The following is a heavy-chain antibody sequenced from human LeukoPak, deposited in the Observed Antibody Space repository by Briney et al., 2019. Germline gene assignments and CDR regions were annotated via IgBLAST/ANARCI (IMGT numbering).Heavy chain of an antibody. V-gene: IGHV3-11*01. Sequence: GGSLRLSCAAPGFTFSDYYMSWIRQAPGKGLEWVSYISSSGSTIYYADSVKGRFTISRDNAKNSLYQQMISLRAEDTAVYYCARTSGYGNWFDPWGQGTLVTVSS. CDR2: ISSSGSTI. CDR1: GFTFSDYY. D-gene: IGHD3-22*01. CDR3: ARTSGYGNWFDP. J-gene: IGHJ5*02.